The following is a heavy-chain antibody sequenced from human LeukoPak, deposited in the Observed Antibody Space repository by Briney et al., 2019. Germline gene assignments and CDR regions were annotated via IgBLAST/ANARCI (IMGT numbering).Heavy chain of an antibody. Sequence: PSETLSLTCAVYGGSFSGYYLTWIRQPPGKGLEWIGEIHYSGRINYNPSLKSRVTISADTSNNHFSLKMNSVTAADTAVYYCSRGTDAYKCVNSWGQGTLVTVSS. J-gene: IGHJ4*02. CDR2: IHYSGRI. CDR3: SRGTDAYKCVNS. CDR1: GGSFSGYY. D-gene: IGHD5-24*01. V-gene: IGHV4-34*01.